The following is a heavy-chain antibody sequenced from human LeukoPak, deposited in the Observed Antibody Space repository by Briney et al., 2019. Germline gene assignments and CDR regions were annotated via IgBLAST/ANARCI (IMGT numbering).Heavy chain of an antibody. CDR3: ARGYYDISTAPDAFDI. CDR2: INHSGST. Sequence: SETLSLTCTVSGGSISSSSYYWGWIRQPPGKGLEWIGEINHSGSTNYNPSLKSRVTISVDTSKNQFSLKLSSVTAADTAVYYCARGYYDISTAPDAFDIWGQGTMVTVSS. V-gene: IGHV4-39*07. CDR1: GGSISSSSYY. J-gene: IGHJ3*02. D-gene: IGHD3-9*01.